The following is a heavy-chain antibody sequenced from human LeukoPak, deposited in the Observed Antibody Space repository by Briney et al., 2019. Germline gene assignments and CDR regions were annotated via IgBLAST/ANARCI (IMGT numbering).Heavy chain of an antibody. Sequence: ASVKVSCKASGYTFTSYYIHWVRQAPGQGLEWMGIINPSGGSTSYAQKFQGRVTMTRDTSTSTVYMELSSLRSEDTAVYYCAREGDSSGYGTYYFDYWGQGTLVTVSS. D-gene: IGHD3-22*01. V-gene: IGHV1-46*01. CDR2: INPSGGST. CDR3: AREGDSSGYGTYYFDY. J-gene: IGHJ4*02. CDR1: GYTFTSYY.